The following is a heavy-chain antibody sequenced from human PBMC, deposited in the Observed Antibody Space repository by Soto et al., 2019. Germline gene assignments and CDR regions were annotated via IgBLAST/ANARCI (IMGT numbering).Heavy chain of an antibody. D-gene: IGHD2-8*02. V-gene: IGHV1-69*01. J-gene: IGHJ5*02. CDR3: ARDLVADQNWFDP. Sequence: YAISWVRQAPGQGLEWMGGIIPIFGTANYAQKFQGRVTITADESMSTAYMELSSLRSEDTAVYYCARDLVADQNWFDPWGQGTLVTVSS. CDR1: YA. CDR2: IIPIFGTA.